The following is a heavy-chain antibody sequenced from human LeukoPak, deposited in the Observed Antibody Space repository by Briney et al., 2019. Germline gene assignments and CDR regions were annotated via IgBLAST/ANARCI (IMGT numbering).Heavy chain of an antibody. CDR2: IYYSGST. D-gene: IGHD6-19*01. J-gene: IGHJ4*02. V-gene: IGHV4-59*01. Sequence: SKTLSLTCTVSGGSISSYYWSWIRQPPGKGLEWIGYIYYSGSTNYNPSLKSRVTISVDTSKNQFSLKLSSVTAADTAVYYCARLKRAVAGFDYWGQGTLVTVSS. CDR3: ARLKRAVAGFDY. CDR1: GGSISSYY.